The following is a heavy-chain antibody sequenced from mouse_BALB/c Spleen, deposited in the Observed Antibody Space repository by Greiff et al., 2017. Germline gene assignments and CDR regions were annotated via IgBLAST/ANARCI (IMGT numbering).Heavy chain of an antibody. CDR2: INPGSGGT. V-gene: IGHV1-54*01. J-gene: IGHJ4*01. CDR3: ARGYCNYDYYAMDY. Sequence: QVQLQQSGAELVRPGTSVKVSCKASGYAFTNYLIEWVKQRPGQGLEWIGVINPGSGGTNYNEKFKGKATLTADKSSSTAYMQLSSLTSDDSAVYFCARGYCNYDYYAMDYWGQGTSVTVSS. D-gene: IGHD2-10*02. CDR1: GYAFTNYL.